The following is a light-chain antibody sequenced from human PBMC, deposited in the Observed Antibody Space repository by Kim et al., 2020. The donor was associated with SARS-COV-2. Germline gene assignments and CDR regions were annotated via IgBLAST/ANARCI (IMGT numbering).Light chain of an antibody. V-gene: IGKV1-9*01. J-gene: IGKJ4*01. CDR2: DAS. CDR1: QGISSY. CDR3: QQLNSYPLT. Sequence: AFGGDRVTLTCRASQGISSYLAWYQQKPGKAPKLLIYDASTLQSGVPSRFSGSGSGTEFTLTIGSLQPEDFATYYCQQLNSYPLTFGGGTKVDIK.